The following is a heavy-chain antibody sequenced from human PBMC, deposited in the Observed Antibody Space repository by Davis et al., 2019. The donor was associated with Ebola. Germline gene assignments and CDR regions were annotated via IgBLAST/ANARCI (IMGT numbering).Heavy chain of an antibody. CDR1: RGTLRRYA. CDR3: AREGGYDSKWFDP. J-gene: IGHJ5*02. V-gene: IGHV1-69*13. CDR2: IIPIFGPA. Sequence: SSVPVPCLASRGTLRRYAISRLRQAPGQGLEWMGGIIPIFGPANYAQKFQGRVTITADESTSTAYMELSSLRSEDTAVYYCAREGGYDSKWFDPWGQGTLVTVSS. D-gene: IGHD5-12*01.